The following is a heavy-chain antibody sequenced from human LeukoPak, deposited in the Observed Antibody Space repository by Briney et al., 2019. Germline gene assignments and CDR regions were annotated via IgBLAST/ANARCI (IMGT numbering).Heavy chain of an antibody. CDR3: AKDPDIVVVPAAWAPYYYGMDV. V-gene: IGHV3-23*01. Sequence: SGGSLRLSCAASGFTFSSYAMSWVRQAPGKGLEWVSAISGSGGSTYYADSVKGRFTISRDNSKNTLYLQMNSLRAEDTAVYYCAKDPDIVVVPAAWAPYYYGMDVWGQGTTVTVSS. J-gene: IGHJ6*02. D-gene: IGHD2-2*01. CDR2: ISGSGGST. CDR1: GFTFSSYA.